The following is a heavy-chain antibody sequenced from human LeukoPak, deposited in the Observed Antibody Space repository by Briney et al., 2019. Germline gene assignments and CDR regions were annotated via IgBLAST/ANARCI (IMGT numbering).Heavy chain of an antibody. J-gene: IGHJ4*02. V-gene: IGHV3-23*01. D-gene: IGHD5-12*01. CDR1: GFTVSSNY. Sequence: GGSLRLSCAASGFTVSSNYMSWVRQAPGKGLEWVSAISGSGGSTYYADSVKGRFTISRDNSKNTLYLQMNSLRAEDTAVYYCAKDPQGATESYFDYWGQGTLVTVSS. CDR2: ISGSGGST. CDR3: AKDPQGATESYFDY.